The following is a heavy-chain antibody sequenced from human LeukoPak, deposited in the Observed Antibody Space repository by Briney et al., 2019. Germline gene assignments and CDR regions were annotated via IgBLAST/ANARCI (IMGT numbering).Heavy chain of an antibody. V-gene: IGHV3-30*03. CDR1: GFTFSSYG. D-gene: IGHD2-21*02. Sequence: PGGSLRLSCAASGFTFSSYGMHWVRQAPGKGLEWVAVISYDGSNKYYADSVKGRFTISRDSAKNSLYLQMNSLRAEDTAVYYCARFRTWGDKAFDYWGQGTLVTVSS. CDR3: ARFRTWGDKAFDY. CDR2: ISYDGSNK. J-gene: IGHJ4*02.